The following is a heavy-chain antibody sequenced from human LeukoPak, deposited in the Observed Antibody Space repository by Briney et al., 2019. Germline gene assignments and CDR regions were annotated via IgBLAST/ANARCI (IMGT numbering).Heavy chain of an antibody. J-gene: IGHJ2*01. Sequence: GGSLRLSCAASGFTFSNSDMHWVRQAAGKGLEWVSAIGTVGDTYYPDSVKGRFIISRENAKNSLYLQMNSLRAGDTAVYYCAREMGDRYSSSWALDLWGRGTLVAVSS. D-gene: IGHD6-13*01. CDR3: AREMGDRYSSSWALDL. CDR1: GFTFSNSD. CDR2: IGTVGDT. V-gene: IGHV3-13*01.